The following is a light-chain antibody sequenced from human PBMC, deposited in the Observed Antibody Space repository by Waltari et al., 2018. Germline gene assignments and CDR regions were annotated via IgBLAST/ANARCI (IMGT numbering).Light chain of an antibody. J-gene: IGLJ3*02. CDR3: ASWDDSLNGWV. CDR2: YNN. Sequence: QSVLTQAPSASGTPGQRVIISCSGSRSNIGGHPVTWYQQLPGTAPKLLIFYNNERPSGVPDRLSGSKSGTSASLAISGLQSEDEADYYCASWDDSLNGWVFGGGTRLTVL. V-gene: IGLV1-44*01. CDR1: RSNIGGHP.